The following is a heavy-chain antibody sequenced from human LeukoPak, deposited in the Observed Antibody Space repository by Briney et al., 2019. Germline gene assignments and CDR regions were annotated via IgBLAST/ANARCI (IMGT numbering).Heavy chain of an antibody. V-gene: IGHV3-23*01. CDR3: AKDRSRNYYDSSGSPDWIDY. J-gene: IGHJ4*02. CDR2: ISGSGGST. CDR1: GFTFSSYA. D-gene: IGHD3-22*01. Sequence: GGPLRLSCAASGFTFSSYAMSWVRQAPGEGLEWVSAISGSGGSTYYADSVKGRFTISRDNSKNTLYLQMNSLRAEDTAVYYCAKDRSRNYYDSSGSPDWIDYWGQGTLVTVSS.